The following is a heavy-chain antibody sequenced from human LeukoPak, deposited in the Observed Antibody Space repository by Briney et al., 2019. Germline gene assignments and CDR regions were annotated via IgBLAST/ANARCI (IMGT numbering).Heavy chain of an antibody. V-gene: IGHV3-53*01. J-gene: IGHJ4*02. CDR2: IYSGGST. Sequence: GGSLRLSCAASGFTVSSNYMSWVRQAPGKGLEWVSVIYSGGSTYYADSVKGRFTISRDNSKNTLYLQMNNLRAEDTAIYYCAKAANYDILTGYYLDYWGQGTLVTVSS. D-gene: IGHD3-9*01. CDR3: AKAANYDILTGYYLDY. CDR1: GFTVSSNY.